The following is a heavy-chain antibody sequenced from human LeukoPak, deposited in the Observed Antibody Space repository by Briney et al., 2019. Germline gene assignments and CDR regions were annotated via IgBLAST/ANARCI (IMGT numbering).Heavy chain of an antibody. CDR1: GYILTSYG. CDR3: ARHYYDSSGYYSCDY. CDR2: ISAYNGNT. J-gene: IGHJ4*02. V-gene: IGHV1-18*01. Sequence: ASVKVSCKASGYILTSYGISWVRQAPGQGLEWMGWISAYNGNTNYAQRLQGRVTMTTDTSTRTAYMELRSLRPDDTAVYYCARHYYDSSGYYSCDYWGQGTLVTVSS. D-gene: IGHD3-22*01.